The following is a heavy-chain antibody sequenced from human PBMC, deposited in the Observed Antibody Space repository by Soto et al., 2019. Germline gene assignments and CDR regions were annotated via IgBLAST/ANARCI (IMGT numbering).Heavy chain of an antibody. V-gene: IGHV1-46*01. J-gene: IGHJ5*02. Sequence: ASVKVSCKASGYTFTSYYMHWVRQAPGQGLEWMGIINPSGGSTSYAQKFQGRVTMTRDTSTSTVYMELSSLRSEDTAVYYCARGRITMVRGVTAYNWFDPWGQGTLVTVSS. D-gene: IGHD3-10*01. CDR3: ARGRITMVRGVTAYNWFDP. CDR1: GYTFTSYY. CDR2: INPSGGST.